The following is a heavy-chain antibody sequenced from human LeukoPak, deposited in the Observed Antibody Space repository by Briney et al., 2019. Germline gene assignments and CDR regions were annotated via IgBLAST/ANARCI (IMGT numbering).Heavy chain of an antibody. V-gene: IGHV3-48*02. CDR2: IRSSDNTI. J-gene: IGHJ4*02. CDR3: ARDSGYAYGHGFDY. CDR1: GFTFSSYN. Sequence: PGGSLRLSCAASGFTFSSYNMIWVRQAPGKGLEWLSYIRSSDNTIYYTNSVKGRFTISRDNAKSALYLQVSSLRDEETAVYYCARDSGYAYGHGFDYWGQGTLVTVSS. D-gene: IGHD3-10*01.